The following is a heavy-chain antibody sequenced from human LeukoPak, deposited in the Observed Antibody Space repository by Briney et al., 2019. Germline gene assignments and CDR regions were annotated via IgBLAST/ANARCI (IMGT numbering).Heavy chain of an antibody. CDR1: GGSISSGSYY. CDR2: IYTSGST. J-gene: IGHJ4*02. Sequence: PSETLSLTCTVSGGSISSGSYYWSWIRQPAGKGLEWIGRIYTSGSTNYNPSLKSRVTISVDTSKNQFSLKLSSVTAADTAVYYCARSRVGSSWRPFDYWGQGTLVTVSS. D-gene: IGHD6-13*01. V-gene: IGHV4-61*02. CDR3: ARSRVGSSWRPFDY.